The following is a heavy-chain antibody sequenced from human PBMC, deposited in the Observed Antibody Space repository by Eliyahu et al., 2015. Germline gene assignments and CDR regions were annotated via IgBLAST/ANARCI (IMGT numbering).Heavy chain of an antibody. Sequence: EVQLVESGGGLVKPGXSLRLSCXASXXXFSXYSMNWVRQAPGKGLEWVSSISSSSSYIYYADSVKGRFTISRDNAKNSLYLQMNSLRAEDTAVYYCARVPITIFGVVTVDYWGQGTLVTVSS. CDR1: XXXFSXYS. V-gene: IGHV3-21*01. J-gene: IGHJ4*02. CDR2: ISSSSSYI. D-gene: IGHD3-3*01. CDR3: ARVPITIFGVVTVDY.